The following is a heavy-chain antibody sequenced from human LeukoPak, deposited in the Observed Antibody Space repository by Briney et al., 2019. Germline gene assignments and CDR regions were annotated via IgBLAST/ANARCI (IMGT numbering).Heavy chain of an antibody. CDR2: IYYSGST. CDR3: AKAASTMVRGGWFDP. J-gene: IGHJ5*02. D-gene: IGHD3-10*01. CDR1: GGSISSYY. Sequence: PSETLSLTCTVSGGSISSYYWSWIRQPPGKGLEWIRYIYYSGSTNYNPSLKSRVTISVDTSKNQFSLKLSSVTAADTAVYHCAKAASTMVRGGWFDPWGQGTLVTVSS. V-gene: IGHV4-59*01.